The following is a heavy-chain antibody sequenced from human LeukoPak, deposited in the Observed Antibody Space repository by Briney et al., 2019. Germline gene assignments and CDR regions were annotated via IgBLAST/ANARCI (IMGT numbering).Heavy chain of an antibody. CDR1: GYTYTSYD. D-gene: IGHD3-10*01. CDR2: MNPNSGNT. Sequence: ASVKVSCKASGYTYTSYDINWVRQATGQGLEWMGWMNPNSGNTGYAQKFQGRVTMTRNTSISTAYMELSSLRSEDTAVYYCARHPREYGSGSYKLDYWGQGTLVTVSS. J-gene: IGHJ4*02. CDR3: ARHPREYGSGSYKLDY. V-gene: IGHV1-8*01.